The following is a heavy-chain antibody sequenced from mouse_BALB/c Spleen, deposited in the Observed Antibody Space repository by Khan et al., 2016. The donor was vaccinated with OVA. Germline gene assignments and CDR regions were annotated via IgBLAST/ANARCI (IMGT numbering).Heavy chain of an antibody. Sequence: QVHLKQPGAELARPGASVKMSCKASGYTFTSYTIHWIKKRPGRGLEWIGYINPSNGYTNYNQTFKDKATLTTDKSSTTAYLQLSSLTSDDSAVYNCVRDGAYHRNDGWFAYWGQGTLVTVSA. V-gene: IGHV1-4*01. CDR1: GYTFTSYT. J-gene: IGHJ3*01. CDR3: VRDGAYHRNDGWFAY. CDR2: INPSNGYT. D-gene: IGHD2-14*01.